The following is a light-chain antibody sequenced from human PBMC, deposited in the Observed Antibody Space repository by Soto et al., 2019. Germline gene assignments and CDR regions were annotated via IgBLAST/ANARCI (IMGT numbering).Light chain of an antibody. Sequence: EIVLTQSPGTLSLSPGERATLSCRASQSVSSSYLAWYQQKPGQAPRLLIYGASSRATGIPDRFSGSGSGTDFTLTISRLEPEDFAVYYCQQYNNWVTFGGGTKVEIK. J-gene: IGKJ4*01. CDR3: QQYNNWVT. CDR2: GAS. V-gene: IGKV3-20*01. CDR1: QSVSSSY.